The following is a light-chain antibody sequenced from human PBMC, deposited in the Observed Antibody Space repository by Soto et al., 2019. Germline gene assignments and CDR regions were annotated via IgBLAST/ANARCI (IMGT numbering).Light chain of an antibody. CDR2: AAS. CDR1: QGISSN. V-gene: IGKV1D-13*01. J-gene: IGKJ1*01. Sequence: AIHLTQSPSSLSASVGDRVTTTCRASQGISSNVAWYQQMPGKAPKLLIYAASTLQSGVPSRFSGSGSGTDFTLTIRSLQPEDFATYYCQHFNNYPWTFGQGTKVDI. CDR3: QHFNNYPWT.